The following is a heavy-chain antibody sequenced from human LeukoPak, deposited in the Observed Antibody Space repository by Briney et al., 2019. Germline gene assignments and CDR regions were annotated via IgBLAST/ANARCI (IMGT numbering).Heavy chain of an antibody. J-gene: IGHJ5*02. V-gene: IGHV3-23*01. CDR2: ISGNGGST. CDR1: GFTFGTYA. CDR3: AKGGLGYYDSSGFAA. Sequence: GGSLRLSCAASGFTFGTYAMSWVRQAPGKGLEWVSGISGNGGSTNYAGSVKGRFTISRDNSKHTLYLQMNSLRAEDTAIYYCAKGGLGYYDSSGFAAWGQGTLVTVSS. D-gene: IGHD3-22*01.